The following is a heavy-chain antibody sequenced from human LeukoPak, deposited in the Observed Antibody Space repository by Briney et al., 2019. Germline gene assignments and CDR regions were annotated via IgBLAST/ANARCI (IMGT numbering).Heavy chain of an antibody. Sequence: GGSLRLSCAASGFTFSSSWMHWVRHAPGKGLVWVSRISSDGSATSYADSVKGRLTISRDNAKNTLYLQMNSLRAEDTAVYYCARDFSGSFDIWGQGTMVTVSP. D-gene: IGHD6-25*01. CDR2: ISSDGSAT. J-gene: IGHJ3*02. CDR1: GFTFSSSW. V-gene: IGHV3-74*01. CDR3: ARDFSGSFDI.